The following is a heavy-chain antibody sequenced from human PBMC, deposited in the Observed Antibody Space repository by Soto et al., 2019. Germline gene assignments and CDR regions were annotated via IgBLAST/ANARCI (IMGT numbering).Heavy chain of an antibody. CDR1: GFNFNIHA. D-gene: IGHD3-22*01. J-gene: IGHJ4*02. CDR3: ASGAAFYYDTSRY. V-gene: IGHV3-30-3*01. Sequence: WGALRLSCAAPGFNFNIHALHWIRQAPGEGLEWVAVMSPGGNSQYYADSVKGRFTISRDTSKSTLYLQMTSLRPEDTAVYYCASGAAFYYDTSRYWGQGTLVTVSS. CDR2: MSPGGNSQ.